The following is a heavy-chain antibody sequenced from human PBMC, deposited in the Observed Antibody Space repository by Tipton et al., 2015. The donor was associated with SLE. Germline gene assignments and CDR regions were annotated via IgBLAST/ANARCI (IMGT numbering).Heavy chain of an antibody. CDR3: ARVNYDFWSGSTAWYYMDV. D-gene: IGHD3-3*01. CDR2: ISAYNGNT. Sequence: QLVQSGAEVKKPGASVKVSCKASGYTFTSYGISWVRQAPGQGLEWMGWISAYNGNTNYAQKLQGRVTMTTDTSTSTAYMELRGLRSDDTAVYYCARVNYDFWSGSTAWYYMDVWGKGTTVTVSS. CDR1: GYTFTSYG. V-gene: IGHV1-18*01. J-gene: IGHJ6*03.